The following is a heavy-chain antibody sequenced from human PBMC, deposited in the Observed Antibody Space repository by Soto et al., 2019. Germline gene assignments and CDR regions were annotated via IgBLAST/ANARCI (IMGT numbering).Heavy chain of an antibody. CDR2: IYYSGST. J-gene: IGHJ5*02. Sequence: QVQLQESGPGLVKPSQTLSLTCTVSGGSISSGGYYWSWIRQHPGKGLEWIGYIYYSGSTYYNPSLKSRVTISVDTSKNQYSLKLSSVTAADTAVYYCTRGLSNPGWFDPWGQGTLVTVSS. V-gene: IGHV4-31*03. CDR1: GGSISSGGYY. D-gene: IGHD4-4*01. CDR3: TRGLSNPGWFDP.